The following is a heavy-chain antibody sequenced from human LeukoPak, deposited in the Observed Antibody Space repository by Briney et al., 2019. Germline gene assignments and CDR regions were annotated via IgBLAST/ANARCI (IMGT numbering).Heavy chain of an antibody. CDR1: GGSISTEGFY. D-gene: IGHD4-17*01. CDR3: ARDRYGDRGYYYGMDV. J-gene: IGHJ6*02. CDR2: IYYSGST. Sequence: SETLSLTCALSGGSISTEGFYWSWIRQPPGKGLEWIGFIYYSGSTYYSPSLKSRVTISVDTSKNQFSLKLNSVTAADTAVYYCARDRYGDRGYYYGMDVWGQGTTVTVSS. V-gene: IGHV4-30-4*01.